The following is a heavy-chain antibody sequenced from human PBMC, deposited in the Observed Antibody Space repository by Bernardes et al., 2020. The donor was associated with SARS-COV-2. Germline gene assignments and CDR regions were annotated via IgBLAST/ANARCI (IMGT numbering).Heavy chain of an antibody. D-gene: IGHD3-9*01. CDR2: LSGAGMYL. Sequence: VETLFLSCAASGFTFSNHLFSWFRQAPGQGLEWVSSLSGAGMYLYYGDSVRGRFTTSRDNTRTSVFLQMESLRAEDTAVYYCARDVGGTDWRFGFDVWGTGTMVHVSS. J-gene: IGHJ3*01. CDR3: ARDVGGTDWRFGFDV. V-gene: IGHV3-21*01. CDR1: GFTFSNHL.